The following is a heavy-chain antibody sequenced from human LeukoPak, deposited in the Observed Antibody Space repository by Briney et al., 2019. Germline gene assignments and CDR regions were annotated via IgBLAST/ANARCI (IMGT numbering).Heavy chain of an antibody. J-gene: IGHJ4*02. D-gene: IGHD6-19*01. Sequence: GESLKISCKGSGYSFTNYWIGWVRPMPGKGLEWMGIIYPGDSDTRYSPSFQGQVTISADKSINTAYLQWSSLKSSDTAMYYCARVWDSSFDYWGQGTLVTVSS. CDR3: ARVWDSSFDY. CDR1: GYSFTNYW. CDR2: IYPGDSDT. V-gene: IGHV5-51*01.